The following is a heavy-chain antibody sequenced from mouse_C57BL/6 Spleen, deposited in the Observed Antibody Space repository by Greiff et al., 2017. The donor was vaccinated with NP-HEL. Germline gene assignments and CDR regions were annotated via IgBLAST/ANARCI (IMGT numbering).Heavy chain of an antibody. CDR1: GYTFTDYN. CDR2: INPNNGGT. V-gene: IGHV1-18*01. Sequence: EVQLQESGPELVKPGASVKIPCKASGYTFTDYNMDWVKQSHGKSLEWIGDINPNNGGTIYNQKFTGKATLTVDKSSRTAYMDLRSLTSEDTAVYYCARRAYYYCSSYGWYFDVWGTGTTVTVSS. D-gene: IGHD1-1*01. CDR3: ARRAYYYCSSYGWYFDV. J-gene: IGHJ1*03.